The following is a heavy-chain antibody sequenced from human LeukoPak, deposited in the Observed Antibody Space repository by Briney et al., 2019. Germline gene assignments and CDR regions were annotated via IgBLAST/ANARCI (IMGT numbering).Heavy chain of an antibody. V-gene: IGHV4-61*02. Sequence: SQTLSLTCTVSGASISIGSRYWSWIRQSAGKGLEWIGRIHPSDYTTYNPSLNRRVTISLDSSRNQFSLRLTSVTAADTALYYCARESDYYEDYWGQGTLVTVSS. CDR3: ARESDYYEDY. J-gene: IGHJ4*02. CDR2: IHPSDYT. CDR1: GASISIGSRY. D-gene: IGHD3-22*01.